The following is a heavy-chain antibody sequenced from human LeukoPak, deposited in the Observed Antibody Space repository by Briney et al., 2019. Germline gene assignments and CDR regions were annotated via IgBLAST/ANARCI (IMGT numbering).Heavy chain of an antibody. D-gene: IGHD3-10*01. V-gene: IGHV3-23*01. CDR2: ISGSGSST. Sequence: GGSLRLSCAASGFTFNNYAMSWVRQAPGKGLEWVSAISGSGSSTDYADSVKGRFTISRDNSKNTLYLQMNSLRAEDTAVYYCAKSGPGSGTSGGDYFDYWGQGTLVIVSS. CDR1: GFTFNNYA. CDR3: AKSGPGSGTSGGDYFDY. J-gene: IGHJ4*02.